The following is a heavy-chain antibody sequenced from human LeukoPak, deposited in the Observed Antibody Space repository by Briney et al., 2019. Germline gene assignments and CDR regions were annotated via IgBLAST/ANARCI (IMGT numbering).Heavy chain of an antibody. CDR2: ISSSSSYI. CDR3: ARDLGRRFLEWLFDY. V-gene: IGHV3-21*01. J-gene: IGHJ4*02. Sequence: GGSLRLSCAASGFTFSSYSMNWVRQAPGKELEWVSSISSSSSYIYYADSVKGRFTISRDNAKNSLYLQMNSLRAEDTAVYYCARDLGRRFLEWLFDYWGQGTLVTVSS. D-gene: IGHD3-3*01. CDR1: GFTFSSYS.